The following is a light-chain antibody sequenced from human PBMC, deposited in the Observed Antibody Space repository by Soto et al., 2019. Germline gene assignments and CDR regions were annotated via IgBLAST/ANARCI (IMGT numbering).Light chain of an antibody. J-gene: IGLJ3*02. V-gene: IGLV2-11*01. CDR2: DVS. CDR3: CSYAGSYWV. Sequence: QSALTQPRSVSGSPGQSVTISCTGTSSDVGGYNYVSWYQQHPDKVPKLMIHDVSKRPSGVPDRFSGSKAGNTASLTISGLQAEDEAYYYCCSYAGSYWVFGGGTKLTVL. CDR1: SSDVGGYNY.